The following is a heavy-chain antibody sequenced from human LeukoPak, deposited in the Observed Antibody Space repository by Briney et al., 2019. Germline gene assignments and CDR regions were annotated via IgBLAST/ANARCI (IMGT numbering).Heavy chain of an antibody. CDR3: ARGGGYSYGYGYYGMDV. V-gene: IGHV3-30*04. CDR1: GFTFSSYA. D-gene: IGHD5-18*01. J-gene: IGHJ6*02. Sequence: GGSLRLSCAASGFTFSSYAMHWVRQAPGKGLEWVAVISYDGSTKSYADSVKGRFTFSRDNSENTLYLQMNSLRAEDTAVYYCARGGGYSYGYGYYGMDVWGQGTTVTVSS. CDR2: ISYDGSTK.